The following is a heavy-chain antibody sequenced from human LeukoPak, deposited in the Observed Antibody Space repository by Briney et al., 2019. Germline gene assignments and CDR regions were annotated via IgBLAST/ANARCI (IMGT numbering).Heavy chain of an antibody. Sequence: SETLSLTCAVYGGSFSGYYWSWIRQPPGKGLEWIGEINHSGSTNYNPSLKSRVTISVDASKNQFSLKLSSVTAADTAVYYCARGDYCSSTSCYSDSGFQHWGQGTLVTVSS. D-gene: IGHD2-2*02. CDR3: ARGDYCSSTSCYSDSGFQH. CDR2: INHSGST. J-gene: IGHJ1*01. V-gene: IGHV4-34*01. CDR1: GGSFSGYY.